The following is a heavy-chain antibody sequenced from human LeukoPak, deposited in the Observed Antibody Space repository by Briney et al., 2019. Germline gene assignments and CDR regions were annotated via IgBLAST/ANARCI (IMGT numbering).Heavy chain of an antibody. CDR2: ISAYNGNT. J-gene: IGHJ6*03. CDR3: ARAGYCSSTSCYYYYYYYMDV. V-gene: IGHV1-18*01. Sequence: ASVKVSCKASGGTFSSYTISWVRQAPGQGLEWMGWISAYNGNTNYAQKLQGRVTMTTDTSTSTAYMELRSLRSDDTAVYYCARAGYCSSTSCYYYYYYYMDVWGKGTTVTVSS. CDR1: GGTFSSYT. D-gene: IGHD2-2*01.